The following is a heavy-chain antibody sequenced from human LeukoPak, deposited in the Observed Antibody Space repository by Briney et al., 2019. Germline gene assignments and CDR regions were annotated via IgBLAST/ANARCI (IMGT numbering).Heavy chain of an antibody. J-gene: IGHJ5*02. D-gene: IGHD1-26*01. V-gene: IGHV4-61*01. Sequence: PSETLSLTCTVSGGSISSSSYYWSWIRQPPGKGLEWIGYIYYSGSTNYNPSLKSRITISVDTSKNQFSLKLSSVTAADTAVYYCARAGPRIVGATKEFDPWGQGTLVTVSS. CDR1: GGSISSSSYY. CDR2: IYYSGST. CDR3: ARAGPRIVGATKEFDP.